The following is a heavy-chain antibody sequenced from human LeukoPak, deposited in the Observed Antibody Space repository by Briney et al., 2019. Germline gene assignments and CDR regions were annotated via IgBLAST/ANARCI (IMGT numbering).Heavy chain of an antibody. J-gene: IGHJ5*02. V-gene: IGHV4-34*01. CDR2: INHSGGT. CDR1: GGSFSGYY. Sequence: SETLSLTCAVYGGSFSGYYWSWIRQPPGKGLEWIGEINHSGGTNYNPSLKSRVTISVDTSKNQFSLKLSSVTAADTAVYYCSRAYNWFDPWGQGTLVTVSS. CDR3: SRAYNWFDP.